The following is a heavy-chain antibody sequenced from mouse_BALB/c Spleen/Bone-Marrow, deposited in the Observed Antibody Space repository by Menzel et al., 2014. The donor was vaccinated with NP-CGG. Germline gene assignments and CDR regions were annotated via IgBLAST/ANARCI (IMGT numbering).Heavy chain of an antibody. CDR1: GYAFSSSW. CDR3: ARSDGYRDMDY. J-gene: IGHJ4*01. Sequence: VHLVESGPELVKPGASVKISCKASGYAFSSSWMNWVKQRPGQGLEWIGRIYPGDGDTKYNRKFKGKATLTADKSSSTAYMQLSSLTSVDSAVYFCARSDGYRDMDYWGQGTSVTVSS. CDR2: IYPGDGDT. D-gene: IGHD2-3*01. V-gene: IGHV1-82*01.